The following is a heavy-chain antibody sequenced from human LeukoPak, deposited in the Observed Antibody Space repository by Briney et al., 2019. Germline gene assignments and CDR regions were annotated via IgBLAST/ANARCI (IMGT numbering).Heavy chain of an antibody. CDR2: INHSGST. J-gene: IGHJ5*02. V-gene: IGHV4-34*01. CDR3: ARGQVEWLRFGIYGP. D-gene: IGHD5-12*01. Sequence: PSETLSLTCAVYGGSFSGYYWSWIRQPPGKGLEWIGEINHSGSTNYNPSLKSRDTISVDTSKNQFSLKLSSVTAADTAVYYCARGQVEWLRFGIYGPWGQGTLVTVSS. CDR1: GGSFSGYY.